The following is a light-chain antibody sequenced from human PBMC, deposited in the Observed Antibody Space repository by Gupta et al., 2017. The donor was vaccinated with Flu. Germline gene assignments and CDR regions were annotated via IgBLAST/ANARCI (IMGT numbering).Light chain of an antibody. Sequence: NCKSSQSVLYSSINKNYLAWFQQKPGQPPKLLLYWASTRESGVPDRFSGSGSGTDFTLTISSLQAEDVAVYYCQQYYSTPPAFGQGTKAEIK. V-gene: IGKV4-1*01. CDR1: QSVLYSSINKNY. CDR2: WAS. J-gene: IGKJ1*01. CDR3: QQYYSTPPA.